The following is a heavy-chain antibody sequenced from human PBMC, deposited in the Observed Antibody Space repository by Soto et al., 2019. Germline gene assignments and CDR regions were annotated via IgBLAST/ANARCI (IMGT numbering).Heavy chain of an antibody. CDR1: GYTFTYRY. CDR3: ANVSYCTNGVCYPDY. CDR2: ITPFNGNT. V-gene: IGHV1-45*02. D-gene: IGHD2-8*01. Sequence: ASVKVSCKASGYTFTYRYLHWVRQAPGQALEWMGWITPFNGNTNYAQKFQDRVTITRDRSMSTAYMELSSLRSEDTAMYYCANVSYCTNGVCYPDYWGQGTLVTVSS. J-gene: IGHJ4*02.